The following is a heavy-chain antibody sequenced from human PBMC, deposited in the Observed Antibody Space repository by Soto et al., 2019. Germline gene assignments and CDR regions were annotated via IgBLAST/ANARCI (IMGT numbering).Heavy chain of an antibody. CDR1: GGSFSGYS. D-gene: IGHD5-18*01. Sequence: QVQLQQWGAGLLKPSETLSLTCAVYGGSFSGYSWSWIRLPPGKGLEWIGEINHSGSTNYNPSLKSPVTITVDTSKNHFCLKLSSVTSAYTDVYYCARAKRRYSYGYYYYGMDVWGQGTTVTVSS. CDR2: INHSGST. J-gene: IGHJ6*01. V-gene: IGHV4-34*01. CDR3: ARAKRRYSYGYYYYGMDV.